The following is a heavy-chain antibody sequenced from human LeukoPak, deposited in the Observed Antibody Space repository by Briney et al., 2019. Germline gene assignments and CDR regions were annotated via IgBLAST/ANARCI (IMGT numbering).Heavy chain of an antibody. V-gene: IGHV1-24*01. CDR3: ATFMLEGSDAFDI. CDR1: GYTLTELS. J-gene: IGHJ3*02. Sequence: ASVKVSCKVSGYTLTELSMHWVRQAPGKGLEWMGGFDPEDGETIYAQKFQGRVTMTEDTPTDTAYMELSSLRSEDTAVYYCATFMLEGSDAFDIWGQGTMVTVSS. CDR2: FDPEDGET. D-gene: IGHD3-10*01.